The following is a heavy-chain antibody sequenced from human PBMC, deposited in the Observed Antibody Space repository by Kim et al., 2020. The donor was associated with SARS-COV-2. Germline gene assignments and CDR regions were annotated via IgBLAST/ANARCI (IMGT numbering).Heavy chain of an antibody. CDR3: ARSRGYTTGLQGIIDY. D-gene: IGHD1-1*01. V-gene: IGHV4-59*08. Sequence: SETLSLTCAVSGGSINGYYGSWMRQLPGKGLEWVGHIGDGGATTYNPSLQSRVTISLDPSRTHFSLRVASQTVADTAVYHCARSRGYTTGLQGIIDYWG. J-gene: IGHJ4*01. CDR1: GGSINGYY. CDR2: IGDGGAT.